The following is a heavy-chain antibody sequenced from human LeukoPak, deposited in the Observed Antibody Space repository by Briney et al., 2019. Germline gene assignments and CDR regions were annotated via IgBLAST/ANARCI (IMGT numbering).Heavy chain of an antibody. CDR2: ISGSGGST. Sequence: GGSLRLSCAASGFTFSSYGMHWVRQAPGKGLEWVSAISGSGGSTYYADSVKGRFTISRDNSQNTLYLQMNSLRAEDTGVYYWAKAPIVVPAAYFDYWGQGTLVTVSS. D-gene: IGHD2-2*01. CDR1: GFTFSSYG. CDR3: AKAPIVVPAAYFDY. V-gene: IGHV3-23*01. J-gene: IGHJ4*02.